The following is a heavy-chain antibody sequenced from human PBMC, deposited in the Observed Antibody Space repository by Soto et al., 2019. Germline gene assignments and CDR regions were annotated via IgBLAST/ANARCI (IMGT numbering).Heavy chain of an antibody. D-gene: IGHD1-26*01. CDR2: IVVISNTA. Sequence: QVVLLQSGAEVKEPGSSVRVSCTVSGSTFNNFAFSWVRQAPGHGPEWMGGIVVISNTADYSQRFQDRVTLTADTSTNTVFRVLGSLTFEDADVYYCARAIKRWEVNYYFDYCGQGTLVSVSS. CDR3: ARAIKRWEVNYYFDY. V-gene: IGHV1-69*06. J-gene: IGHJ4*02. CDR1: GSTFNNFA.